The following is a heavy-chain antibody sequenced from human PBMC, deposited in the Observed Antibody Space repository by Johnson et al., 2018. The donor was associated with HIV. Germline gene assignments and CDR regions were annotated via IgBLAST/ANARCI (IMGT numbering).Heavy chain of an antibody. J-gene: IGHJ3*02. Sequence: QVQLVESGGGVVQPGRSLRLSCAASGFTFSSYGMHWVRQAPGKGLEWVDNIKQDGSEKYYADAEKGRFTIARDNAKNTLYLQMNSLRAEETAVYYCTTDRRWELRDDAFDIWGQGTMVTVSS. CDR3: TTDRRWELRDDAFDI. CDR1: GFTFSSYG. CDR2: IKQDGSEK. D-gene: IGHD1-26*01. V-gene: IGHV3-30*02.